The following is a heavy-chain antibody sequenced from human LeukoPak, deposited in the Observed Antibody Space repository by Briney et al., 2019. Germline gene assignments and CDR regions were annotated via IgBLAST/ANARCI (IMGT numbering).Heavy chain of an antibody. CDR3: ARRAPYRYAFDI. CDR2: IIPIFGTA. CDR1: GGTFSSYA. V-gene: IGHV1-69*05. Sequence: ASVKVSCKASGGTFSSYAISWVRQAPGQGLEWMGRIIPIFGTANYAQKFQGRVTITTDESTSTAYMELSSLRSEDTAVYYCARRAPYRYAFDIWGQGTMVTVSS. J-gene: IGHJ3*02. D-gene: IGHD1-1*01.